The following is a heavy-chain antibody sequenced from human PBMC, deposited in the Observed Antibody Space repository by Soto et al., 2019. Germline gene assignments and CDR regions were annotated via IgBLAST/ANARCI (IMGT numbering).Heavy chain of an antibody. J-gene: IGHJ5*02. CDR1: GGSISSGDYY. CDR2: IYYSGST. CDR3: ARVDTGDYGGTHNWFDP. Sequence: QVQLQESGPGLVKPSQTLSLTCTVSGGSISSGDYYWSWIRQPPGKGLEWLGYIYYSGSTYYNPSLKSRVTRSVDTSKNQFSLKLSSVTAADTAVYYCARVDTGDYGGTHNWFDPWGQGTLVTVSS. D-gene: IGHD4-17*01. V-gene: IGHV4-30-4*01.